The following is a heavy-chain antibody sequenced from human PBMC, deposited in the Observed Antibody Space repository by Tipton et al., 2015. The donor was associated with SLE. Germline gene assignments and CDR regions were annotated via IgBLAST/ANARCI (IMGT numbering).Heavy chain of an antibody. CDR2: INWNGGST. CDR1: GFTFDDYG. V-gene: IGHV3-20*04. J-gene: IGHJ4*02. Sequence: SLRLSCAASGFTFDDYGMSWVRQAPGKGLEWVSGINWNGGSTGYADSVKGRFTISRDNAKNSLYLQMNSLRADDTALHYCARGYCSSTSCYGYFDYWGQGTLVSLSS. CDR3: ARGYCSSTSCYGYFDY. D-gene: IGHD2-2*01.